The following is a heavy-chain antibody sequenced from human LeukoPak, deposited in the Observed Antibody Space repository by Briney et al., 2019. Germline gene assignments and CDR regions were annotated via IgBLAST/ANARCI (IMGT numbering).Heavy chain of an antibody. CDR1: GYTFTSYD. Sequence: ASVKVSCKASGYTFTSYDINWVRQATGQGLEWMGWMNPNSGNTGYAQKFQGRVTMTRNTSISTAYMGLSCLRSEDTAVYYCARAITIFGEVGYYFDYWGQGTLVTVSS. CDR3: ARAITIFGEVGYYFDY. D-gene: IGHD3-3*01. J-gene: IGHJ4*02. V-gene: IGHV1-8*01. CDR2: MNPNSGNT.